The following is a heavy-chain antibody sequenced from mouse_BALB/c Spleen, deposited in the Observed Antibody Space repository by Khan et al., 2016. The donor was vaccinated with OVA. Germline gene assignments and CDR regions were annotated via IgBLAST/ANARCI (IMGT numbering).Heavy chain of an antibody. Sequence: EVQLQESGPGLVKPSQSLSLTCSVTGYSITSGYYRNWIRQFPGNKLEWMGYISNDGSNNNNPSLKNRISITRDTYTNQFFMKLNYVPTEDTATCYCARIGHFYYCTSYYAVDYWGQGTSVTVSS. CDR1: GYSITSGYY. CDR3: ARIGHFYYCTSYYAVDY. CDR2: ISNDGSN. J-gene: IGHJ4*01. V-gene: IGHV3-6*02. D-gene: IGHD1-1*01.